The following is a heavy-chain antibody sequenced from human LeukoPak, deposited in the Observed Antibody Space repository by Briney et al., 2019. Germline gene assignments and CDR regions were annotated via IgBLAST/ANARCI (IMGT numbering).Heavy chain of an antibody. Sequence: GGSLRLSCAASGFTFSSHWMSWVRQAPGKGLEWVANIKKDGSEKYYVDAVKGRFTISRDNAKNTLYLQMNRLRAEDTAVYYCTRDSGNYLGFDYWGQGTLVTVSS. V-gene: IGHV3-7*01. J-gene: IGHJ4*02. D-gene: IGHD1-26*01. CDR2: IKKDGSEK. CDR3: TRDSGNYLGFDY. CDR1: GFTFSSHW.